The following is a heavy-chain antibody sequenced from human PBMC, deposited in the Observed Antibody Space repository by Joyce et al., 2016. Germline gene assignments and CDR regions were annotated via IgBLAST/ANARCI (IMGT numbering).Heavy chain of an antibody. CDR3: AKGGWSSAYYFEY. V-gene: IGHV3-23*01. Sequence: QAPGKGLERVSGISNDGGITYYADSVKGRFTISRDHSKNTLYLQMNSLRAEDTAVYYCAKGGWSSAYYFEYWGQGTLVTVSS. CDR2: ISNDGGIT. J-gene: IGHJ4*02. D-gene: IGHD6-19*01.